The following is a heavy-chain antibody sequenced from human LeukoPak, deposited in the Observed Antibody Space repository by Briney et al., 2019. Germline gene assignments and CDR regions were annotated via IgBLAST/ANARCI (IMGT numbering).Heavy chain of an antibody. V-gene: IGHV4-39*07. Sequence: SETLSLTCTVSGGSISSSSYYWGWIRQPPGKGLEWIGSIYYSGSTYYNPSLKSRVTISVDTSKNQFSLKLSSVTAADTAVYYCARDANWGIGYFDLWGRGTLVTVSS. D-gene: IGHD6-13*01. J-gene: IGHJ2*01. CDR2: IYYSGST. CDR1: GGSISSSSYY. CDR3: ARDANWGIGYFDL.